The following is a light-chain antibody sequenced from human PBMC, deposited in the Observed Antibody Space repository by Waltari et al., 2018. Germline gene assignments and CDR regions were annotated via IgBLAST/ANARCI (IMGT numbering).Light chain of an antibody. Sequence: EIVLTQSPGTLSLSPGERATLSCRASQRVSSSHLAWYQQKPGQPPRLLIHAASSRATGTPDRFSGSGSGTDFTLTISRLEPEDFAVYYCQQYDASPGTFGQGTKVEIK. CDR1: QRVSSSH. J-gene: IGKJ1*01. CDR2: AAS. V-gene: IGKV3-20*01. CDR3: QQYDASPGT.